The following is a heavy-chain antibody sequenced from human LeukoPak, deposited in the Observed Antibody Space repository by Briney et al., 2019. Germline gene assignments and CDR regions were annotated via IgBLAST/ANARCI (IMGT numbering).Heavy chain of an antibody. CDR2: IYTGGST. CDR1: GGSISSGSYY. D-gene: IGHD3-22*01. V-gene: IGHV4-61*02. Sequence: SETLSLTCTVSGGSISSGSYYWSWIRQPAGKGLEWIGRIYTGGSTNYNPSLKSRVTISVDTSKNQFSLKLSSVTAADTAVYYCARDYYDSSGYYFDYWGQGTLVTVSS. J-gene: IGHJ4*02. CDR3: ARDYYDSSGYYFDY.